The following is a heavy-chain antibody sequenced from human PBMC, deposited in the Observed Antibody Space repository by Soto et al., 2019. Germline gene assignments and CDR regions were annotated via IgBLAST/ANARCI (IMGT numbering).Heavy chain of an antibody. V-gene: IGHV4-34*01. CDR2: INHSGSN. Sequence: PSETLSLTCAVYGGSFSGYYWSWIRQPPGKGLEWIGEINHSGSNNYNPSLKSRVTISVDTSKNKFSLKLSSVTAADTAVYYCERGRRQLALWGKGTMVT. CDR3: ERGRRQLAL. J-gene: IGHJ4*02. D-gene: IGHD6-13*01. CDR1: GGSFSGYY.